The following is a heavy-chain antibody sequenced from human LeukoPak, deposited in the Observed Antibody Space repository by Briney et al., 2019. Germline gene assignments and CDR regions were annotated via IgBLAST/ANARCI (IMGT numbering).Heavy chain of an antibody. CDR3: ARQMSPGSGWFRFYFDY. J-gene: IGHJ4*02. Sequence: GGSLRLSCAASGFTFSSYWMSWVRQVPGEGLDWVASIKEDGSQKYYVDSVKGRFTISRDNAKNSLSLQMNSLRAEDTAVYYCARQMSPGSGWFRFYFDYWGQGTLVTVSS. CDR2: IKEDGSQK. V-gene: IGHV3-7*03. CDR1: GFTFSSYW. D-gene: IGHD6-19*01.